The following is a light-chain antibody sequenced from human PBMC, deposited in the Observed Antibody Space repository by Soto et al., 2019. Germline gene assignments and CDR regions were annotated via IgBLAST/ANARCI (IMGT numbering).Light chain of an antibody. CDR2: DTT. CDR3: LLSYGGASV. J-gene: IGLJ1*01. CDR1: AGAVTSGHF. V-gene: IGLV7-46*01. Sequence: QAVVTQESSLTVSPGGTVTLTCASSAGAVTSGHFPYWFQQKPGQAPRTLIYDTTKKHAWTPARFSGSLLGGKAALTLAGAQPEDEAEYYCLLSYGGASVCGTGTKV.